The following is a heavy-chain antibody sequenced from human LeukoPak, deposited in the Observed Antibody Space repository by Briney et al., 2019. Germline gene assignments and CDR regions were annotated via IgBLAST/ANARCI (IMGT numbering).Heavy chain of an antibody. CDR2: IIPIFGTA. J-gene: IGHJ4*02. CDR1: GGTFSSYA. D-gene: IGHD2-15*01. V-gene: IGHV1-69*06. Sequence: SVKVSCKASGGTFSSYAISWVRQAPGQGLEWMGGIIPIFGTANYAQKFQGRVTITADKSTSTAYMELSSLRSEDTAVYYCARRYCSGGSCRGDYFDYWGQGTLVTVSS. CDR3: ARRYCSGGSCRGDYFDY.